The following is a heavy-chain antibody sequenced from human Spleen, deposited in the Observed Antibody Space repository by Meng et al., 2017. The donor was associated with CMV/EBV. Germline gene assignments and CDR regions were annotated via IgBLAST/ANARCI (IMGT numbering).Heavy chain of an antibody. J-gene: IGHJ6*02. CDR1: GGSFSGYY. Sequence: SETLSLTCAVYGGSFSGYYWSWIRQPPGKGLEWIGYIYYNGRATYNPSLKSRVTISVDTSKNQFSLQLSSVTAADTAVYYCARGRIALSVNDGMDVWGQGTTVTVSS. D-gene: IGHD6-13*01. V-gene: IGHV4-59*01. CDR3: ARGRIALSVNDGMDV. CDR2: IYYNGRA.